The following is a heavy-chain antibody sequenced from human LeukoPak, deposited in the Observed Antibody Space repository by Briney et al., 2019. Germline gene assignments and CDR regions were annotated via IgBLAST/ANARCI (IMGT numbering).Heavy chain of an antibody. CDR2: TYYRSKWYN. V-gene: IGHV6-1*01. D-gene: IGHD3-10*01. CDR3: ARGDYGSGSYYQVVDY. Sequence: SQTLSLTCAISGDSVSSNSAAWNWIRQSPSRGLEWLGRTYYRSKWYNDYAVSVKSRITINPDTSKNQFSPQLNSVTPEDTAVYYCARGDYGSGSYYQVVDYWGQGTLVTVSS. CDR1: GDSVSSNSAA. J-gene: IGHJ4*02.